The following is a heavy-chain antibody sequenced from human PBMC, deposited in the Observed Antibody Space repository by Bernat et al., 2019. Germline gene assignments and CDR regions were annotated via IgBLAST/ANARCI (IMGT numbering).Heavy chain of an antibody. CDR3: FSVYGGMDV. J-gene: IGHJ6*02. V-gene: IGHV3-15*07. CDR1: GFTFSNAW. Sequence: EVQLVESGGGLVKPGGSLRLSCAASGFTFSNAWMNWVRQAPGKGLEWVGRIKSKTDGGITDYAAPVKGRFTISRDDSKNTLYLQMNSLKTEDTAVYYCFSVYGGMDVWGQGTTVTVSS. CDR2: IKSKTDGGIT. D-gene: IGHD3-10*01.